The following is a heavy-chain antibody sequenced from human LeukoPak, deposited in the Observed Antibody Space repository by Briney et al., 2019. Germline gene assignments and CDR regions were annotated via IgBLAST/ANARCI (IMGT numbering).Heavy chain of an antibody. CDR2: IYTSGST. V-gene: IGHV4-61*02. J-gene: IGHJ4*02. Sequence: TLSLTCTVSGGSISSGSYYWSWIRRPAGKELEWIGRIYTSGSTNYNPSLKSRVTISVDTSKNQFSLKLISVTAADTAVYYCAGHLTGAGTRGGRDYWGQGTLVTVSS. D-gene: IGHD6-19*01. CDR3: AGHLTGAGTRGGRDY. CDR1: GGSISSGSYY.